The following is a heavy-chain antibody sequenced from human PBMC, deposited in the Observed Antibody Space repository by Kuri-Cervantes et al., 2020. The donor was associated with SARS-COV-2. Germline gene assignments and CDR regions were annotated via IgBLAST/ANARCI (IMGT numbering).Heavy chain of an antibody. CDR3: ARPPADYYYMDV. V-gene: IGHV1-2*02. CDR2: INPNSGGT. J-gene: IGHJ6*03. CDR1: GYTFTGYY. Sequence: ASVKVSCKAPGYTFTGYYMHWVRQAPGQGLEWMGWINPNSGGTNYAQKFQGRVTMTRDTSISTAYMELSRLRSDDTAVYYCARPPADYYYMDVWGKGTTVTVSS.